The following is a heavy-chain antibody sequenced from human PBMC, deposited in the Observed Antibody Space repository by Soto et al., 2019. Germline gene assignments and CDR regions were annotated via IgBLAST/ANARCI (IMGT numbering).Heavy chain of an antibody. J-gene: IGHJ4*02. CDR3: ASGRGHS. Sequence: QVQLQESGPELVKPSETLSLTCTVSGGSISSYYWNWIRQPPGKGLEWIGKIFYSGNTYYNPSLESPVTISIDTSKNQFSLKLNSVPAADTAVYYCASGRGHSWGQGTLVTVSA. CDR2: IFYSGNT. CDR1: GGSISSYY. V-gene: IGHV4-59*01. D-gene: IGHD3-10*01.